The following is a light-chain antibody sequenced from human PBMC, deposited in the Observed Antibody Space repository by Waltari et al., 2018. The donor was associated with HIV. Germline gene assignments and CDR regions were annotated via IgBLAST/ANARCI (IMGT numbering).Light chain of an antibody. Sequence: EIVLTQSPDTLSLSPGERATLSCRASQNVDSTFLAWYRHKPGQAPRLLIFGASRRATGIPDRFSGGGSGTDFTLTISRLEPEDPAVYYCQQYTSTPPTFGRGTKVEI. J-gene: IGKJ1*01. V-gene: IGKV3-20*01. CDR2: GAS. CDR1: QNVDSTF. CDR3: QQYTSTPPT.